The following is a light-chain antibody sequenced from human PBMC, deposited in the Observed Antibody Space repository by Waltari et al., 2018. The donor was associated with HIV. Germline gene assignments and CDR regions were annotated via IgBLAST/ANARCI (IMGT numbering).Light chain of an antibody. J-gene: IGLJ3*02. CDR1: NSNIGIYT. Sequence: QSVLTPPPSASGAPGQPVTISCSGSNSNIGIYTVNWYQQFPGPAPKLLIYDNNQRPSGVPDRFSGSKSGTSASLAIRGVQSEDEADYYCAAWDDRLDGPWVFGGGTKLTVL. V-gene: IGLV1-44*01. CDR3: AAWDDRLDGPWV. CDR2: DNN.